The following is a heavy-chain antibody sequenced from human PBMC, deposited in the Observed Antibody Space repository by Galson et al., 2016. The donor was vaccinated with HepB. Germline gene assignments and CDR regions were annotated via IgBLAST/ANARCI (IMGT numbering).Heavy chain of an antibody. CDR2: ISPYNGNT. J-gene: IGHJ5*02. CDR3: ARSGIFRVNLFDT. Sequence: SVKVSCKASGYTFSGHGIAWVRQAPGQGLEWMGYISPYNGNTDYAQNFQGRITMTTDASTSTAYMEVRSLKSDDAAVYYCARSGIFRVNLFDTWGQGTLVIVSS. D-gene: IGHD3-10*01. CDR1: GYTFSGHG. V-gene: IGHV1-18*01.